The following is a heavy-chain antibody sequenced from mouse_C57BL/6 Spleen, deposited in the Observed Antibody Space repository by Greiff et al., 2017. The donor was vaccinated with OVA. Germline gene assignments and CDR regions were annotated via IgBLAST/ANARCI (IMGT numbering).Heavy chain of an antibody. D-gene: IGHD2-3*01. J-gene: IGHJ4*01. CDR1: GFTFSSYT. Sequence: VKLVESGGGLVKPGGSLKLSCAASGFTFSSYTMSWVRQTPEKRLEWVATISGGGGNTYYPDSVKGRFTISRDNAKNTLYLQMSSLRSEDTALYYCARHGYDLGAMDYWGQGTSVTVSS. CDR2: ISGGGGNT. V-gene: IGHV5-9*01. CDR3: ARHGYDLGAMDY.